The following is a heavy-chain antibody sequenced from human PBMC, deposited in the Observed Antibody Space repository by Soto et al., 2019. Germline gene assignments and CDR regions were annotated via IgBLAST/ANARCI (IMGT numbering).Heavy chain of an antibody. CDR2: IWYVGSNK. Sequence: QVQLVESGGGVVQPGRSLRLSCAASGFTFSSYGMHWVRQAPSKGLEWVAVIWYVGSNKYYADSVKGRFTISRDNSKNTLYLQMNSLRAEDTAVYYCARDESSSGYYMDVWGKGTTVTVSS. CDR1: GFTFSSYG. J-gene: IGHJ6*03. V-gene: IGHV3-33*01. CDR3: ARDESSSGYYMDV. D-gene: IGHD6-13*01.